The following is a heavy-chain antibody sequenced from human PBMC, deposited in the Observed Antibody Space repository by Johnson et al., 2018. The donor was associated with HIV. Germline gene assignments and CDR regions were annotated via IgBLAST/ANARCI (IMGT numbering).Heavy chain of an antibody. CDR1: GFTFSSYA. J-gene: IGHJ3*02. CDR3: AKDETPMKRAFDI. CDR2: ISGSGGST. Sequence: VQLVESGGGVVQPGRSLRLSCAASGFTFSSYAMSWVRQAPGKGLEWVSAISGSGGSTYYADSVKGRFTISRDNSKTTLYLQMNSLRAEDPAVYYCAKDETPMKRAFDIWGQGTMVTVSS. V-gene: IGHV3-23*04.